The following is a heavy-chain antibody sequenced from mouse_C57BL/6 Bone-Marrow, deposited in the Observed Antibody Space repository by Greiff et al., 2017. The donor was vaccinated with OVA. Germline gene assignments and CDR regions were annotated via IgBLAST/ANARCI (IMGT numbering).Heavy chain of an antibody. Sequence: VQLQQSGPELVKPGASVKIPCKASGYTFTDYNMDWVKQSHGKSLEWIGDINPNNGGTIYNQKFKGKATLTVDKSSSTAYMELRSLTSEDTAVYYCARAYDGSSLHYFDYWGQGTTLTVSS. V-gene: IGHV1-18*01. CDR1: GYTFTDYN. CDR3: ARAYDGSSLHYFDY. J-gene: IGHJ2*01. D-gene: IGHD1-1*01. CDR2: INPNNGGT.